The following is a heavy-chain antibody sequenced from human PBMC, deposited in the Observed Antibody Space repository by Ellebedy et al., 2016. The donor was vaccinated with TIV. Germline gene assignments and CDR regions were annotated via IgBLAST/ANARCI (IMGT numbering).Heavy chain of an antibody. V-gene: IGHV3-23*01. D-gene: IGHD1-26*01. Sequence: GESLKISCVASGFTFSSYAMNWVRQAPGKGLEWVSTISRNGGGTYYAGSVEGRFTISRDNSNNTLWLQMSGLRAEDTARYFCAKDLGIERQWGFDYWGQGTLVTVSS. J-gene: IGHJ4*02. CDR1: GFTFSSYA. CDR2: ISRNGGGT. CDR3: AKDLGIERQWGFDY.